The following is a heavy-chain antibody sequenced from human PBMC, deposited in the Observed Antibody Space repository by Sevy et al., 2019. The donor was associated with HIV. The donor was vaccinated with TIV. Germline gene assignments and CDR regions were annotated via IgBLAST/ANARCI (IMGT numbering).Heavy chain of an antibody. J-gene: IGHJ5*02. D-gene: IGHD3-16*01. CDR1: GFTFSNYS. V-gene: IGHV3-33*06. CDR2: IWYDGSYK. Sequence: GGSLRLSCAACGFTFSNYSMHWVRQAPGKGLEWVAVIWYDGSYKYYADSVKGRFTIPRDNTKCTLYLQMNSLRAEDTALYYCAKTFAIFGVLMSPDFDPWGQGTLVTVSS. CDR3: AKTFAIFGVLMSPDFDP.